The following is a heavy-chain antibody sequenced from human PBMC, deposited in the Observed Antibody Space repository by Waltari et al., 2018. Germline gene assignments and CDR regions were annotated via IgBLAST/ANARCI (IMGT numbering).Heavy chain of an antibody. V-gene: IGHV4-39*07. Sequence: QLQLQESGPGLVKPSETLSLTCTVSGGSISSSSYYWGWIRQPPGKGLEWIGSIYYSGCTYYNPSLKSRVTISVDTSKNQFSLKLSSVTAADTAVYYCAREWELLSAFDIWGQGTMVTVSS. D-gene: IGHD1-26*01. CDR3: AREWELLSAFDI. CDR2: IYYSGCT. CDR1: GGSISSSSYY. J-gene: IGHJ3*02.